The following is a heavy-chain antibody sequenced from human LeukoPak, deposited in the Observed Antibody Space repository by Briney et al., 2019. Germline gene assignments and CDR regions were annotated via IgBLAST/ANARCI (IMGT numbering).Heavy chain of an antibody. V-gene: IGHV1-2*02. CDR3: ARSAFYYESSGYPMYYFDY. D-gene: IGHD3-22*01. Sequence: SSVQVSCKASGDTFTGYYIHWVRQAPGQALEWMGWINPNSGGTNYAQKFQGRVTMTRDASISTAYMELSRLRSDDTAVYYCARSAFYYESSGYPMYYFDYWGQGTLVTVSS. J-gene: IGHJ4*02. CDR2: INPNSGGT. CDR1: GDTFTGYY.